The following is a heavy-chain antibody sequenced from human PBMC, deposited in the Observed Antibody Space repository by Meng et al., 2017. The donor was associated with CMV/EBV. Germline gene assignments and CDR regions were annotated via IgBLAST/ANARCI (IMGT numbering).Heavy chain of an antibody. CDR3: TRDYAKYYDILTGYYRFGFFDY. D-gene: IGHD3-9*01. J-gene: IGHJ4*02. Sequence: GGSLRLSCTASGFTFGDYAMSWVRQAPGKGLEWVGFISSKAYGGTTEYAASVKGRFTISRDDSKSIAYLQMNRLKTEDTAVYYCTRDYAKYYDILTGYYRFGFFDYWGQGTLVTVAS. CDR2: ISSKAYGGTT. CDR1: GFTFGDYA. V-gene: IGHV3-49*04.